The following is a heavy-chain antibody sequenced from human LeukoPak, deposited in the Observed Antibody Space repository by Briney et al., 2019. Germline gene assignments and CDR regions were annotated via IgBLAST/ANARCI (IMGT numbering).Heavy chain of an antibody. J-gene: IGHJ4*02. CDR1: GFTFSNYG. CDR2: IRYEGSSK. CDR3: ARVETVADNYYFDY. V-gene: IGHV3-30*02. D-gene: IGHD6-19*01. Sequence: PGGSLRLSCAASGFTFSNYGMHWVRQAPDKGLEWVAFIRYEGSSKYYADSVKGRFTISRDNSKNTLYLQMNSLRAEDTAVYYCARVETVADNYYFDYWGQGTLVTVSS.